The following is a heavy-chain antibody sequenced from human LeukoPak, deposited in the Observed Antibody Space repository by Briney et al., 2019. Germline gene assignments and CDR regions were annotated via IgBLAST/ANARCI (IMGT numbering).Heavy chain of an antibody. D-gene: IGHD3-16*01. CDR2: IKGKLDGGTI. Sequence: GGSLRLSCAASGFTFSSYAMSWVRQAPGKGLEWVGRIKGKLDGGTIAYAAPVKGRFTISKDDSKNTLYLQMSSLKTEDTAVYYCTTGVLIGGWGQGTLVTVSS. J-gene: IGHJ4*02. V-gene: IGHV3-15*01. CDR1: GFTFSSYA. CDR3: TTGVLIGG.